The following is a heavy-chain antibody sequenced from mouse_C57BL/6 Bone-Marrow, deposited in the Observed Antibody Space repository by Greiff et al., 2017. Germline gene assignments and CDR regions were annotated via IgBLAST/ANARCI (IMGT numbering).Heavy chain of an antibody. CDR1: GFTFSSYA. CDR3: TSLYDYPFDY. V-gene: IGHV5-9-1*02. Sequence: EVQLVESGEGLVKPGGSLKLSCAASGFTFSSYALSWVRQTPGKRLEWVAYISSGGDYIYYADTVKGRFTISKANARNTLYLQMSSLKSEDTAMYYCTSLYDYPFDYGGQGTTLTVSS. D-gene: IGHD2-4*01. CDR2: ISSGGDYI. J-gene: IGHJ2*01.